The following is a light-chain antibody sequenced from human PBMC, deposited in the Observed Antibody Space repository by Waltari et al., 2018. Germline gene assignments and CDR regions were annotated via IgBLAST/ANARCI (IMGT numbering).Light chain of an antibody. CDR2: KVF. V-gene: IGKV2-30*02. CDR3: MQATQWPLT. Sequence: DIVMTQSPLSLPVSLGQPATISCRSSQSLVHRDGKTYLNWLHQRPGQSPRRRIYKVFNREYGVPDRFSGSGSGTDFTLKISRVEAEDVGTFYCMQATQWPLTFGQGTKVEIK. CDR1: QSLVHRDGKTY. J-gene: IGKJ1*01.